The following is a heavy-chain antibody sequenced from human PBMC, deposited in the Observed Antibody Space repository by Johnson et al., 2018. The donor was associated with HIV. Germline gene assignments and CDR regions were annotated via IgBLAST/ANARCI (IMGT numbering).Heavy chain of an antibody. D-gene: IGHD6-13*01. CDR3: AKDTSSSWSLDAFDI. CDR1: GFTFSDYY. Sequence: QLVESGGGLVKPGGSLRLSCAASGFTFSDYYMSWIRQAPGKGLEWVSYISSSGSTIYYADSVKGRFTISRDNSKNTLYLQMNSLRAEDTAVYYCAKDTSSSWSLDAFDIWGQGTMVTVSS. CDR2: ISSSGSTI. J-gene: IGHJ3*02. V-gene: IGHV3-11*01.